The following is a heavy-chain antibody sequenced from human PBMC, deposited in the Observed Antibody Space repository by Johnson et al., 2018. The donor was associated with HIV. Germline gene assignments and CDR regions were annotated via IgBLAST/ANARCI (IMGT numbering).Heavy chain of an antibody. J-gene: IGHJ3*02. CDR2: ISGGEDDT. Sequence: MQLVESGGGLVQPGGSLRLSCVASGFSFIDYAMIWVRQAPGKGLEWVSFISGGEDDTYYADSVKGRFTISRDNSKTTLYLQMNSLRDEDTAVYFCAKPNGNAFDIWGQGTMVTVSS. CDR3: AKPNGNAFDI. CDR1: GFSFIDYA. D-gene: IGHD4-23*01. V-gene: IGHV3-23*04.